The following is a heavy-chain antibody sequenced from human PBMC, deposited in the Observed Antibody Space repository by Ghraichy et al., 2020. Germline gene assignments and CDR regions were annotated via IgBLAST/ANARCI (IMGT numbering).Heavy chain of an antibody. D-gene: IGHD5-18*01. CDR1: GGSFSGYY. V-gene: IGHV4-34*01. CDR3: ARRGGRGYSYGALYYYYGMDV. CDR2: IKHSGST. Sequence: SETLSLTCAVYGGSFSGYYWSWIRQPPGKGLEWIGEIKHSGSTNYNPSLKSRVTISVDTSKNQFSLKLSSVTAADTAVYYCARRGGRGYSYGALYYYYGMDVWGQGTTVTVSS. J-gene: IGHJ6*02.